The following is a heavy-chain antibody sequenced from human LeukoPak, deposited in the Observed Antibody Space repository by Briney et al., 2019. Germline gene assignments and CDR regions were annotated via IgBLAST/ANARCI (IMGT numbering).Heavy chain of an antibody. CDR1: GFTFSTYA. V-gene: IGHV3-23*01. D-gene: IGHD6-19*01. Sequence: GGSLRLSCAASGFTFSTYAMTWVRQAPGKGLELVSAISRSGDSTYYADFVKARFTISRDNSKNTLYLQMNSLSAEDTAVYYCSFERARSGRGSGWRIFDYWGQGTLVTVSS. CDR2: ISRSGDST. CDR3: SFERARSGRGSGWRIFDY. J-gene: IGHJ4*02.